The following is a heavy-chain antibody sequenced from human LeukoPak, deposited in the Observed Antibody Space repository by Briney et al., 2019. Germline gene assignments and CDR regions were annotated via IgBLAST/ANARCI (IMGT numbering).Heavy chain of an antibody. CDR3: ARDYYDSSGYDTPEYFQH. CDR2: INHSGGST. Sequence: ASVKVSCKASGYTFTSYYMHWVRQAPGQGLEWMGIINHSGGSTSYAQKFQGRVTMTRDTSTSTVYMELSSLRSEDTAVYYCARDYYDSSGYDTPEYFQHWGQGTLVTVSS. V-gene: IGHV1-46*01. D-gene: IGHD3-22*01. CDR1: GYTFTSYY. J-gene: IGHJ1*01.